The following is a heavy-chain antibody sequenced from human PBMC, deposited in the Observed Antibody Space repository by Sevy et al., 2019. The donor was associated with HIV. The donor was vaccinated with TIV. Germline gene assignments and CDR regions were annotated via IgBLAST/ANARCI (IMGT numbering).Heavy chain of an antibody. D-gene: IGHD4-17*01. CDR3: AKDSTRTVPPGAYNWFDP. J-gene: IGHJ5*02. CDR2: ISGSGGST. CDR1: GFTFSSYA. V-gene: IGHV3-23*01. Sequence: GGSLRLSCAASGFTFSSYAMSWVRQAPGKGLEWVSAISGSGGSTYYADSVKGRFTISRDNSKNTLYLQMNSLRAEDTAVYYCAKDSTRTVPPGAYNWFDPWGQGTLVTVSS.